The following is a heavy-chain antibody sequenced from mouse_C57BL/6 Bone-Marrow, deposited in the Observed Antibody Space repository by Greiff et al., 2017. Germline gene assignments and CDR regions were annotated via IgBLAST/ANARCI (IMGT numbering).Heavy chain of an antibody. CDR1: GYSFTDYN. V-gene: IGHV1-39*01. D-gene: IGHD1-1*01. Sequence: EVQLQESGPELVKPGASVKISCKASGYSFTDYNMNWVKQSNGKSLEWIGVINPNYGTTSYNQKFKGKAPLTVDQSSSTAYMQLNSLSSEDSAVYYCARSYYYGRGYFDVWGTGTTVTVSS. CDR3: ARSYYYGRGYFDV. J-gene: IGHJ1*03. CDR2: INPNYGTT.